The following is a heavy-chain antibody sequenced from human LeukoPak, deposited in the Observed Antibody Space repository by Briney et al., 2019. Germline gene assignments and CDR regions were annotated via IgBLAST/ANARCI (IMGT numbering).Heavy chain of an antibody. J-gene: IGHJ4*02. CDR1: GFTFSGTW. V-gene: IGHV3-7*01. Sequence: PGGSLRLSCAASGFTFSGTWMSWVRQAPGKGLEWVANIKQDGSQKSYVDSVKGRFTISRDNANNLLYLQMNSLRAEDTAVYYCARESFAARWDWGQGTLVTVSS. CDR3: ARESFAARWD. CDR2: IKQDGSQK. D-gene: IGHD6-6*01.